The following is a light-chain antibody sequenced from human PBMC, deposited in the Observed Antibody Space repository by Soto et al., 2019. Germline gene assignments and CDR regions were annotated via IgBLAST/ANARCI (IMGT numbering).Light chain of an antibody. J-gene: IGKJ5*01. V-gene: IGKV3-15*01. Sequence: EIVMTQSPATLSVSPGERATLSFRASQSVSSNLAWYQQKPGQAPRLLIYGASTRATGIPARFSGSGSGTEFTLTISSLQSEDFAVYDCQQYNNWPITFGQGTRLEIK. CDR2: GAS. CDR1: QSVSSN. CDR3: QQYNNWPIT.